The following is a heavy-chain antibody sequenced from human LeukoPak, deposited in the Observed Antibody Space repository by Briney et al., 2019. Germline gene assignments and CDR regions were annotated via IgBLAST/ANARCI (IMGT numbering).Heavy chain of an antibody. CDR1: GFTFSTYG. Sequence: PGGSLRLSCAASGFTFSTYGMSWVRQAPGRGLEWVSGVSGSSGAGSTYYAGSVRGRFTISRENAESSLYLQMNSLRAEDTAVYYCARGGIQVSGIDEFDYWGQGTLVTVSS. V-gene: IGHV3-23*01. CDR3: ARGGIQVSGIDEFDY. D-gene: IGHD6-19*01. J-gene: IGHJ4*02. CDR2: VSGSSGAGST.